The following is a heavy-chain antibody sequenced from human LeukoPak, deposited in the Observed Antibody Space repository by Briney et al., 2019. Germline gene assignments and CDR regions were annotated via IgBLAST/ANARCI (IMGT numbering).Heavy chain of an antibody. J-gene: IGHJ4*02. CDR3: ATIFGSSSWNLDY. D-gene: IGHD6-13*01. CDR1: GYTLTELS. V-gene: IGHV1-24*01. CDR2: FDPEDGET. Sequence: ASVKVSCKVSGYTLTELSMHWVRQAPGKGLEWMGGFDPEDGETIYAQKFQGRVTMTEDTSTDTAYMELSSLRSEDTAVYYYATIFGSSSWNLDYWGQGTLVTVSS.